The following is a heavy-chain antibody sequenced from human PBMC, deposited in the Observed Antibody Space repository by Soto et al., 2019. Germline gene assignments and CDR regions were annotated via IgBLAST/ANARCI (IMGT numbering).Heavy chain of an antibody. J-gene: IGHJ4*02. Sequence: GGSLRLSCAASGFTFSSYGMHWVRQAPGKGLEWVAVISFDGSNKYYADSVKGRFTISRDNSKNTLYLQMNSLRAEDKAVYYCAKRRHPYYYGSGSYDSYWGQGTLVTVSS. CDR1: GFTFSSYG. CDR2: ISFDGSNK. V-gene: IGHV3-30*18. D-gene: IGHD3-10*01. CDR3: AKRRHPYYYGSGSYDSY.